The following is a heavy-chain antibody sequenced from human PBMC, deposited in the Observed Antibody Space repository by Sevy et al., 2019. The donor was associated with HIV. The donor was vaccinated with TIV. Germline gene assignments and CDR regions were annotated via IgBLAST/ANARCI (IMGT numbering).Heavy chain of an antibody. CDR2: ITSGGAT. D-gene: IGHD3-16*01. V-gene: IGHV3-23*01. CDR3: AGGDTPMITDLDY. J-gene: IGHJ4*02. Sequence: GGSLRLSCAASGLTFTTNAMSWVRRAPGKGLEWVAGITSGGATYYADSVKGRFTVSRDNSKNTLYLQLNSLRADDTAVFYCAGGDTPMITDLDYWGQGTLVTVSS. CDR1: GLTFTTNA.